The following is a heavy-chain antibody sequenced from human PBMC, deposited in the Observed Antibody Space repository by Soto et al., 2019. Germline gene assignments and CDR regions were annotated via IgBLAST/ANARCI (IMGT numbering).Heavy chain of an antibody. CDR3: ARRSCSGGDCYHVDY. J-gene: IGHJ4*02. V-gene: IGHV3-74*01. Sequence: GGSLRLACAASGFTFSSYWMHWVRQAPGKGLVWVSRINSDGSSTTYADSVKGRFTISRDNAKNTLYLQMNSLRAEDTAVYYCARRSCSGGDCYHVDYWGQGTLVTVSS. CDR1: GFTFSSYW. CDR2: INSDGSST. D-gene: IGHD2-15*01.